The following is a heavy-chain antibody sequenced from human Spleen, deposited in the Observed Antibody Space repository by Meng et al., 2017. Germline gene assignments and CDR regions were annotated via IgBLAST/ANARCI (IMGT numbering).Heavy chain of an antibody. CDR3: ARDLRGYSYAYAPDY. J-gene: IGHJ4*02. V-gene: IGHV3-33*01. D-gene: IGHD5-18*01. CDR1: GFTFGYYG. Sequence: GGSLRLSCAASGFTFGYYGMHWVRQAPGKGLEWVAVIWYDGSDKYYADSVKGRFTISRDNSKNTLYLQMNSLRAEDTAVYYCARDLRGYSYAYAPDYWGQGTLVTVSS. CDR2: IWYDGSDK.